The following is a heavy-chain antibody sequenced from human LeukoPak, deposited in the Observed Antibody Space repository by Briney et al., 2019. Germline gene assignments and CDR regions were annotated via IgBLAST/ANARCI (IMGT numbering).Heavy chain of an antibody. J-gene: IGHJ6*03. D-gene: IGHD6-13*01. CDR2: IYSGGST. CDR3: AKDHSSSSPYYMDV. V-gene: IGHV3-53*01. Sequence: GGSLRLSCAASGFTVSSNYMSWVRQAPGKGLEWVSVIYSGGSTYYADSVKGRFTISRDNSKNTLYLQMNSLRAEDTAVYYCAKDHSSSSPYYMDVWGKGTTVTVSS. CDR1: GFTVSSNY.